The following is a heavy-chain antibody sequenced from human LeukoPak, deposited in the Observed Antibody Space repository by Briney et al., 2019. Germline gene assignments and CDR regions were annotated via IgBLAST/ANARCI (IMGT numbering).Heavy chain of an antibody. Sequence: GGSLRLSCAASGFTFSSYGMSWVRQAPGKGLEWVSAISGSGGSTYYADSVKGRFTISRDNAKNSLYLQMNSLRAEDTALYYCAKGMGSSWYHDAFDIWGQGTMVTVSS. CDR1: GFTFSSYG. D-gene: IGHD6-13*01. V-gene: IGHV3-23*01. J-gene: IGHJ3*02. CDR3: AKGMGSSWYHDAFDI. CDR2: ISGSGGST.